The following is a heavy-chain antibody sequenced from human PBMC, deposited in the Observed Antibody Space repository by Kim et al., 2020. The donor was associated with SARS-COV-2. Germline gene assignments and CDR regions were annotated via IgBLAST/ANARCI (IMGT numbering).Heavy chain of an antibody. CDR1: GGSFSGYY. Sequence: SETLSLTCAFYGGSFSGYYWSWIRQPPGKGLEWIGEINHSGSTNYNPSLKSRVTISVDTSKNQFSLKLSSVTAADTAVYYCARVLYYYGSGSSPPRRNYFDYWGQGTLVTVSS. CDR3: ARVLYYYGSGSSPPRRNYFDY. D-gene: IGHD3-10*01. CDR2: INHSGST. J-gene: IGHJ4*02. V-gene: IGHV4-34*01.